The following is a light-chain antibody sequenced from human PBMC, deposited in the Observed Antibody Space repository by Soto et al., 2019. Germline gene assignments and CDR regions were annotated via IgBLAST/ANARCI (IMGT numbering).Light chain of an antibody. CDR1: QSISDW. V-gene: IGKV1-5*03. CDR3: QQYHSYPLT. J-gene: IGKJ4*01. Sequence: DIQMTQSPPTLSASVGDRVTITCRASQSISDWLAWYQEKPGKAPTLLIYKASSLQSGVPSTFSGSGSGTEFTLTINSLQPDDFATYYCQQYHSYPLTFGGGTKVEIE. CDR2: KAS.